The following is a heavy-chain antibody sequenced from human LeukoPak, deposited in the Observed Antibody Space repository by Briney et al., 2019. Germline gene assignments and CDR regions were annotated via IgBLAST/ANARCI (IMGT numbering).Heavy chain of an antibody. J-gene: IGHJ4*02. D-gene: IGHD5-12*01. CDR2: ISGSGGST. CDR1: GFTFSSYG. V-gene: IGHV3-23*01. Sequence: GGSLRLSCAASGFTFSSYGMSWVRQAPGKGLEWVSAISGSGGSTYYADSVKGRFTISRDNFKNTLYLQMNSLRAEDTAVYYCAKVVPLSGYDYPFDYWGQGTLVTVSS. CDR3: AKVVPLSGYDYPFDY.